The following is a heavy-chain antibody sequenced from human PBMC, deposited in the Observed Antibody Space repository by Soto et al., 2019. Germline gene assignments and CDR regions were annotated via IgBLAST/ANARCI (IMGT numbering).Heavy chain of an antibody. CDR1: GFSFSVYG. Sequence: GGSLRLSCEASGFSFSVYGMHWVRQAPGKGLEWVAVIWYDASKQFYAGSVEGRFTISRDNSKATLYLQMNSLRSEDTAVYYCAKLIAAAGTDWFDPWGQGTLVTVSS. J-gene: IGHJ5*02. V-gene: IGHV3-30*02. CDR3: AKLIAAAGTDWFDP. D-gene: IGHD6-13*01. CDR2: IWYDASKQ.